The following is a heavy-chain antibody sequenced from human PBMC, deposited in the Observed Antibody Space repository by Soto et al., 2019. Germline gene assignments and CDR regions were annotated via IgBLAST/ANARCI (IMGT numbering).Heavy chain of an antibody. Sequence: QVQLVQSGADVKKPGASVKVSCKASGYTFTSFGINWVRRAPGQGLEWMGWISGYNGNTNYAQNLQDRVTMTRDTSTSTAYMELRSLRSDDTAVYYCARTTDFYYYAMDVWGQGTTVTVSS. J-gene: IGHJ6*02. V-gene: IGHV1-18*01. CDR2: ISGYNGNT. CDR1: GYTFTSFG. CDR3: ARTTDFYYYAMDV.